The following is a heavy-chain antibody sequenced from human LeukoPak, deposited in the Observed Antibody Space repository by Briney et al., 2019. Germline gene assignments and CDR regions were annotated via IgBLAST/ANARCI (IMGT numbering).Heavy chain of an antibody. J-gene: IGHJ5*02. CDR2: INPSGGST. CDR3: ARSQGGNTLWFDP. V-gene: IGHV1-46*01. Sequence: ASGKVSCKASGYSFTTYYMQWVRQAPGQGPEWTGIINPSGGSTSYAQKCQGRVTMTRDTSTSTVYLEVSSLRSEDTAVYYCARSQGGNTLWFDPWGQGTLVTVSS. CDR1: GYSFTTYY. D-gene: IGHD4-23*01.